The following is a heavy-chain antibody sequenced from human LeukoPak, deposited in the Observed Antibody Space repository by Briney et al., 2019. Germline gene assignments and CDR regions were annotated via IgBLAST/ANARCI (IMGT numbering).Heavy chain of an antibody. CDR1: GGSFSGYY. J-gene: IGHJ4*02. CDR3: ARGSLPALVYDILTGYYNRGYYFDY. CDR2: INHSGST. V-gene: IGHV4-34*01. Sequence: SETLSLTCAVYGGSFSGYYWSWIRQPPGNGLEWIGEINHSGSTNYNPSLKSRVTISVDTSKNQFSLKLSSVTAADTAVYYCARGSLPALVYDILTGYYNRGYYFDYWGQGTLVTVSS. D-gene: IGHD3-9*01.